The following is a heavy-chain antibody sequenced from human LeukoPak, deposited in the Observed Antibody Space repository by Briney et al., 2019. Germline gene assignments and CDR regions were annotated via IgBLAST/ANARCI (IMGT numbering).Heavy chain of an antibody. CDR1: GFTFDDYA. Sequence: GGSLRLSCAASGFTFDDYAMSWVRQAPGKGLEWVSAISGSGGSTYYADSVKGRFTISRDNSKNTLYLQMNSLRAEDTAVYYCAKGLAARRFFDYWGQGTLVTVSS. CDR2: ISGSGGST. CDR3: AKGLAARRFFDY. J-gene: IGHJ4*02. D-gene: IGHD6-6*01. V-gene: IGHV3-23*01.